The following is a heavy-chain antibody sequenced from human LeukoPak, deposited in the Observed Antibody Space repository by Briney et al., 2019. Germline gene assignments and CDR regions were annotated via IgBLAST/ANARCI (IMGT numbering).Heavy chain of an antibody. CDR3: ARGQVVVRWAYYFDY. D-gene: IGHD3-22*01. CDR2: IYYSGST. Sequence: PSDTLSLTSTVSGVKISIYYWSSIPQPPGTGTECIEYIYYSGSTNYNPSLESRVAISVDTSKIQFSLTLSSVTAADTAVYYCARGQVVVRWAYYFDYWGQGTLVTVSS. J-gene: IGHJ4*02. CDR1: GVKISIYY. V-gene: IGHV4-59*07.